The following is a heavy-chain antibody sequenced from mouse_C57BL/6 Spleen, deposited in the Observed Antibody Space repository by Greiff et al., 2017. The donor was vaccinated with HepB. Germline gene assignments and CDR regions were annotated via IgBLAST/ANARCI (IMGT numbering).Heavy chain of an antibody. Sequence: QVQLKQPGAELVRPGSSVKLSCKASGYTFTSYWMDWVKQRPGQGLEWIGNIYPSDSETHYNQKFKDKATLTVDKSSSTAYMQLSSLTSEDSAVYYCARSEDYGSTYWGQGTTLTVSS. CDR2: IYPSDSET. CDR1: GYTFTSYW. J-gene: IGHJ2*01. CDR3: ARSEDYGSTY. D-gene: IGHD1-1*01. V-gene: IGHV1-61*01.